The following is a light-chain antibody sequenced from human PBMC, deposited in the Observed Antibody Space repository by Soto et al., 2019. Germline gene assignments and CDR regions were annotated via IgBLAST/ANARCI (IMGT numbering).Light chain of an antibody. V-gene: IGKV1-39*01. CDR1: QSISSY. CDR3: QQSYSTPPT. J-gene: IGKJ1*01. CDR2: AAS. Sequence: DIQMPQSPSSLSASVGDRVTITCRASQSISSYLNWYQQKPGKAPKLLIYAASSLKSGVPSRFSGSGSGTYFTLPISSLQPEDFATYYCQQSYSTPPTFGQGTKVEIK.